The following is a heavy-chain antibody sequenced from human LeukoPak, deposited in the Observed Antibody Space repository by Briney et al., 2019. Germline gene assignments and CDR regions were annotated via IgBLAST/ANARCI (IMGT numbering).Heavy chain of an antibody. CDR1: GGSISSYY. J-gene: IGHJ4*01. CDR3: ARLKLYFDFSTGNHYYFDS. CDR2: IYYSGST. Sequence: PSETLSLTCTVSGGSISSYYWSWIRQPPGKGLEWIGYIYYSGSTTYNPSLESRVNISIDTSKNQFSLKLTSVTAADTAVYYCARLKLYFDFSTGNHYYFDSWGQGTLVIVSS. D-gene: IGHD3/OR15-3a*01. V-gene: IGHV4-59*08.